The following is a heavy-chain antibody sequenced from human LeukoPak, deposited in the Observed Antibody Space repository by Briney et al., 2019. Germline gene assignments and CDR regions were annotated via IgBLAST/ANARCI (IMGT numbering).Heavy chain of an antibody. D-gene: IGHD3-10*01. V-gene: IGHV4-39*01. CDR1: CGSISSSRYY. CDR3: ARPMKDYYGSGSCVY. Sequence: PSETLSLTCTVSCGSISSSRYYWSWIRQPPGKGQEWIGSIYYSGSTYYNPSLKSRVTISVDTSKNQFSLKLSSVTAADRAVYYCARPMKDYYGSGSCVYWGQGTLVTVSS. J-gene: IGHJ4*02. CDR2: IYYSGST.